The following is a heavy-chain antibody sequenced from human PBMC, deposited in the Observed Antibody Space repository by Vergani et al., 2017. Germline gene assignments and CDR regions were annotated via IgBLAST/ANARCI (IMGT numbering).Heavy chain of an antibody. CDR3: VRHTSLVRPSSLTAFDY. V-gene: IGHV4-39*01. J-gene: IGHJ4*02. D-gene: IGHD3-3*02. CDR1: GDSISTSSYA. CDR2: VFYGGRT. Sequence: QMQLQESGPGLVKPSETLSLSCTVSGDSISTSSYAWGWIRQPPGKTLEWMGTVFYGGRTSYNPSLKSRVTLSLDTSKKQISLHLTCVTAADPAVYYCVRHTSLVRPSSLTAFDYWGQGTLVTVSS.